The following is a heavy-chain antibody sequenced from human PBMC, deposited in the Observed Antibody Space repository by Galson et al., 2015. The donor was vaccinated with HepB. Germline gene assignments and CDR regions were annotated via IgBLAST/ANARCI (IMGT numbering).Heavy chain of an antibody. CDR3: ARERSLFTDYGGNSGLSAYVDY. V-gene: IGHV1-69*04. CDR1: GGTFSSYA. CDR2: IIPILGIA. J-gene: IGHJ4*02. D-gene: IGHD4-23*01. Sequence: SVKVSCKASGGTFSSYAISWVRQAPGQGLEWMGRIIPILGIANYAQKFQGRVTITADKSTSTAYMELSSLRSEDTAVYYCARERSLFTDYGGNSGLSAYVDYWGQGTLVTVSS.